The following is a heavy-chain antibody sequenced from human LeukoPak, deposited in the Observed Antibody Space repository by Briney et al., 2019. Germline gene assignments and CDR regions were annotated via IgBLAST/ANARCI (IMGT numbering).Heavy chain of an antibody. J-gene: IGHJ3*02. D-gene: IGHD2-21*01. Sequence: GTSVKVSCKASGFTFTSSAVQWVRQARGQRLEWIGWIVVGSGNTNFAQKFQERVTITRDMSTSTAYMELSSLRSEDTAVYYCAAEVRDPDAFDIWGQGTMVTVSS. CDR3: AAEVRDPDAFDI. V-gene: IGHV1-58*01. CDR1: GFTFTSSA. CDR2: IVVGSGNT.